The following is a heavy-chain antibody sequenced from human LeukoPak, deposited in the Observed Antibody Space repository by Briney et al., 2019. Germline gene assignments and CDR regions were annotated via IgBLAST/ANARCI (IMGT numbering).Heavy chain of an antibody. V-gene: IGHV4-34*01. J-gene: IGHJ4*02. D-gene: IGHD2-2*01. CDR2: INHSGST. CDR1: GASFSGYY. CDR3: ARTLRVVVPAATYYFNY. Sequence: PSETLSLTCAVYGASFSGYYWSWIRQPPGKGLEWIGEINHSGSTNYNPSLKSRVTISVDTSKNQFSLKLSSVTAADTAVYYCARTLRVVVPAATYYFNYWGQGTLVTVSS.